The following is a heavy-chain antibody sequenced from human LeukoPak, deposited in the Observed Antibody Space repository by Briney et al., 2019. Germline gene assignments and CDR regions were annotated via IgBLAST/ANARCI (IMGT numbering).Heavy chain of an antibody. V-gene: IGHV3-23*01. D-gene: IGHD6-13*01. CDR2: ISGSGGST. CDR3: ARGFRSSWYGYYFDY. Sequence: GGSLRLSCAASGFTFSSYAMSWVRQAPGKGLEWVSAISGSGGSTYYADSVKGRFTISRDNSKNTLYLQMNSLRAEDTAVYYCARGFRSSWYGYYFDYWGQGTLVTVSS. J-gene: IGHJ4*02. CDR1: GFTFSSYA.